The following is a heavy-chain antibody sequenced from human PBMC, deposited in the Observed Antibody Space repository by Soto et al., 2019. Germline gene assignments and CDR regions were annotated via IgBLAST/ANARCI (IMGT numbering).Heavy chain of an antibody. J-gene: IGHJ6*02. Sequence: QLQLQESGPGLVKPSETLSLTCTVSGGSISSSSYYWGWIRQPPGKGLEWIGSIYYSGSTYYNPSLKSRVTISVDTSKNQFSLKLSSVTAADTAVYYCASPQGVAYGMDVWGQGTTVTVPS. CDR1: GGSISSSSYY. CDR2: IYYSGST. V-gene: IGHV4-39*01. D-gene: IGHD2-15*01. CDR3: ASPQGVAYGMDV.